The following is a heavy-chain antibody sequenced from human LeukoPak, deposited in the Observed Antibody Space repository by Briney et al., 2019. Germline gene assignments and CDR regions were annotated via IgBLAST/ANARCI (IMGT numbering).Heavy chain of an antibody. CDR2: IHYSGST. V-gene: IGHV4-59*01. Sequence: SETLSLTCTVSGGSISSYYWSWIRQPPGKGLEWIGYIHYSGSTNYNPSLKSRVTISADTSKNQFSLKLSSVTAADTAVYYCARVPSSGLDYWGQGTLVTVSS. CDR1: GGSISSYY. D-gene: IGHD3-22*01. CDR3: ARVPSSGLDY. J-gene: IGHJ4*02.